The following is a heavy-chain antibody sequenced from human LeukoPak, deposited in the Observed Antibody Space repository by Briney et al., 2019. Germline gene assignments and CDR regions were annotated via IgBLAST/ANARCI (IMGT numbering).Heavy chain of an antibody. D-gene: IGHD3-10*01. Sequence: SVKVSCKASGGTFSSYAISWVRQAPGQGLEWMGGIIPIFGTANYAQKFQGRVTITADESTSTAYVELSSLRSEDTAVYYCASAYGSGSYLNWFDPWGQGTLVTVSS. CDR3: ASAYGSGSYLNWFDP. J-gene: IGHJ5*02. V-gene: IGHV1-69*01. CDR2: IIPIFGTA. CDR1: GGTFSSYA.